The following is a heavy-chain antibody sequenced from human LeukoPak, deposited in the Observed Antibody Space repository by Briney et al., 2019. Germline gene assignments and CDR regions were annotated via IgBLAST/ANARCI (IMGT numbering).Heavy chain of an antibody. D-gene: IGHD3-10*01. CDR3: ARAVAYYYVSGNYYPGAFDV. V-gene: IGHV3-53*01. Sequence: GGSLRLSCTASGFSVSSNFVSWVRQAPGKGLEWVSVLYSGANTYYADSVKGRFTISRDNSKNTLYLQMNSLRADDTAVYYCARAVAYYYVSGNYYPGAFDVWGQGTMVTVSS. J-gene: IGHJ3*01. CDR2: LYSGANT. CDR1: GFSVSSNF.